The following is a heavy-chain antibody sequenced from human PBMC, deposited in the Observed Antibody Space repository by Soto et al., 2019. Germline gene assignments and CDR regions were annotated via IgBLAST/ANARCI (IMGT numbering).Heavy chain of an antibody. Sequence: QITLKESGPTLVKPTQTLTLTCTFSGFSLTTRGVGVGWIRQPPGKALEWLALIYWDDDEGYSPSLKSRLTNPKDTSKNQVVLTNTNMDPVDTATYYCAHRPRGYSYHFDYWGQGTLVTVSS. D-gene: IGHD5-18*01. CDR2: IYWDDDE. V-gene: IGHV2-5*02. CDR1: GFSLTTRGVG. CDR3: AHRPRGYSYHFDY. J-gene: IGHJ4*02.